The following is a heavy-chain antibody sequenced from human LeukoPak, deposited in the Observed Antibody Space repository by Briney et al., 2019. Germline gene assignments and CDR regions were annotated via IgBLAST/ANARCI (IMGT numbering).Heavy chain of an antibody. V-gene: IGHV4-39*01. CDR2: IYYSGST. D-gene: IGHD3-22*01. CDR3: ARRSNYYDSSGSPRRWFDP. Sequence: SETLSLTCTVSGGSISSSSYYWGCIRQPPGKGLECIGSIYYSGSTYYNPSLKSRVTISVDTSKNQFSLKLSSVTAADTAVYYCARRSNYYDSSGSPRRWFDPWGQGTLVTVSS. J-gene: IGHJ5*02. CDR1: GGSISSSSYY.